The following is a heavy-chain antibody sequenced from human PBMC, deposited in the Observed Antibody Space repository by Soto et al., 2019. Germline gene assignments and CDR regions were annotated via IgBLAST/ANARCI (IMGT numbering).Heavy chain of an antibody. J-gene: IGHJ4*02. CDR1: GFTFSTNA. V-gene: IGHV3-64D*08. CDR2: VSSNGGTT. CDR3: VKGMTIGTTPRF. D-gene: IGHD4-4*01. Sequence: GGSLRLSCSASGFTFSTNAMHWVRQAPGKGLEYVSAVSSNGGTTKYADSVKGRFTISRDNSKNTLYLQMSSLRAEDTAVYYCVKGMTIGTTPRFWGQGTLVTVSS.